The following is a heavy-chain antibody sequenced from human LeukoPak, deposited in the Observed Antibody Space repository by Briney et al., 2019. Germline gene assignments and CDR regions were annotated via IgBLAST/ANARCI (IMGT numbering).Heavy chain of an antibody. V-gene: IGHV4-39*07. CDR2: IYYSGST. D-gene: IGHD1-26*01. Sequence: SETLSLTCTVSGDSIYSNDYYWVWIRQPPGKGLEWIGSIYYSGSTYYNPSLKSRVTISVDTSKNQFSLKLSSVTAADTAVYYCARTSSGSYFSHIDYWGQGTLVTVSS. CDR3: ARTSSGSYFSHIDY. CDR1: GDSIYSNDYY. J-gene: IGHJ4*02.